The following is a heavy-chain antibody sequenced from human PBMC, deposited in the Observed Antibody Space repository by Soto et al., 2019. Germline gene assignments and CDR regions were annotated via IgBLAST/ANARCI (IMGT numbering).Heavy chain of an antibody. Sequence: EVQLVESGGGLVKPGGSLRLSCAASGFTFSSYSMNWVRQAPGKGLEWVSSISSSSNYIYYADSVKGRFTISRDNAKNSLYLQMNSLRAEDTAVYYCARGLHCSGGSCVFDYWGQGTLVTVSS. CDR3: ARGLHCSGGSCVFDY. J-gene: IGHJ4*02. V-gene: IGHV3-21*01. CDR2: ISSSSNYI. CDR1: GFTFSSYS. D-gene: IGHD2-15*01.